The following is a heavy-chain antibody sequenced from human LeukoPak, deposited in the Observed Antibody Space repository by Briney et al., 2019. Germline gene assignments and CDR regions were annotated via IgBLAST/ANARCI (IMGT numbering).Heavy chain of an antibody. D-gene: IGHD1-26*01. Sequence: KTSETLSLTCTVSGVSISSYYWSWIRRPPGKGLEWIGYIYYNGNTDYSPSLKSRVTMSVDTSKNLFSLKVSSVTAADTAVYYCARGRSNYYGMDVWGQGTTVTVSS. V-gene: IGHV4-59*01. CDR1: GVSISSYY. CDR2: IYYNGNT. J-gene: IGHJ6*02. CDR3: ARGRSNYYGMDV.